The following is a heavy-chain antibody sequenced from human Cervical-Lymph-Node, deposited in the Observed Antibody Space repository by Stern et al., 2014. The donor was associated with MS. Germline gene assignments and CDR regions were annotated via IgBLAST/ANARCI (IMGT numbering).Heavy chain of an antibody. CDR3: ARLRVGDITRDY. CDR1: GYTFTDYG. D-gene: IGHD1-26*01. J-gene: IGHJ4*02. Sequence: QMQLVQSGSELKKPGASVKVSCKTSGYTFTDYGINWVRQAPGQGLEWMGWINTNTGVPTYAQAFTGRFLFSFDTSVSTAYLHISSLKADDTAVYYCARLRVGDITRDYWGQGTLVTVS. CDR2: INTNTGVP. V-gene: IGHV7-4-1*02.